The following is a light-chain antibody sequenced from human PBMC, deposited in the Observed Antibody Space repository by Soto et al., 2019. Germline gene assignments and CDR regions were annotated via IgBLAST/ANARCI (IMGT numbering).Light chain of an antibody. CDR2: GNT. V-gene: IGLV1-40*01. Sequence: QSVLTQPPSVSGAPGQRVTISCTGTSSNIGAAYDVNWYRHLPGTAPKLLIYGNTNRPSGVPDRFSGSKSSTSASLAITGLQADDEAVYYCQSYDSGLTGSVFGGGTKLTVL. J-gene: IGLJ2*01. CDR1: SSNIGAAYD. CDR3: QSYDSGLTGSV.